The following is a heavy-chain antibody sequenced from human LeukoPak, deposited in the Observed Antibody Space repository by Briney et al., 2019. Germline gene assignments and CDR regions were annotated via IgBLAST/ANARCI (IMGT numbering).Heavy chain of an antibody. CDR3: AREGCSGGSCYHDY. D-gene: IGHD2-15*01. J-gene: IGHJ4*02. CDR1: GGSISSGSNY. Sequence: SQTLSLTCSVSGGSISSGSNYWSWIRQPAGKGLEWIGRIHTSGSTNYNLSPKSRVTISGDTSKNQFSLKLSSVTAADTAVYYCAREGCSGGSCYHDYWGQGTLVTVSS. CDR2: IHTSGST. V-gene: IGHV4-61*02.